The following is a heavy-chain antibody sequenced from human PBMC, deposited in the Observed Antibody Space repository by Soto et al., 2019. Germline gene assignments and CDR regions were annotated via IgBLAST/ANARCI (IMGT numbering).Heavy chain of an antibody. CDR1: KSIFTGYG. D-gene: IGHD1-1*01. J-gene: IGHJ4*02. CDR2: IRFDGTDE. CDR3: ARDGIGGTAFRGFLDY. V-gene: IGHV3-33*01. Sequence: QVLLVESGGGVAQPGRSLRLSCAASKSIFTGYGMHWVRQTPGKGLEWVAVIRFDGTDEHYADSVKGRFTISRDNSKXXXXXXXXXXXXXXXXXYYCARDGIGGTAFRGFLDYWGQGTLVTVSS.